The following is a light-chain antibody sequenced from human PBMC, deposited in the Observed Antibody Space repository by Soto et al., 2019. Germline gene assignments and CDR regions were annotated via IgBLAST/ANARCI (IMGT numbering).Light chain of an antibody. V-gene: IGLV1-40*01. CDR1: SSNIGAGYD. J-gene: IGLJ1*01. CDR3: QSYDGSLSAPYV. CDR2: GNS. Sequence: QSVLTQPPSVSGAPGQRVTISCTGSSSNIGAGYDVHWYQQLPGTASKLLIYGNSNRPSGVPDRFSGSKSGTSASLAITGLQAEDEADYYCQSYDGSLSAPYVFVTGTKVTVL.